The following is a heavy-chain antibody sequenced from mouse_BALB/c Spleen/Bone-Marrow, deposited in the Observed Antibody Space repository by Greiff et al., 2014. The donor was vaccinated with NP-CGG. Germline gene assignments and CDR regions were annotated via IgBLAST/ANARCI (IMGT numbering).Heavy chain of an antibody. V-gene: IGHV1-7*01. CDR3: ARRLNWAWFAY. CDR1: GYTFTSYW. Sequence: VQLQQSGAELAKPGASVKMSCKASGYTFTSYWMHWVKQRPGQGLEWIGYINPSTGYTDYNQKFKDKATLTADKSSSTAYMQLSSLTSEDSAVYYCARRLNWAWFAYWGQGTLVTVSA. CDR2: INPSTGYT. J-gene: IGHJ3*01. D-gene: IGHD4-1*01.